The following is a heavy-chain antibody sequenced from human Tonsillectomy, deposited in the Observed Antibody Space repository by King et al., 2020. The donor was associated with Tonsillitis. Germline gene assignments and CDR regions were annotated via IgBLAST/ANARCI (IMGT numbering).Heavy chain of an antibody. D-gene: IGHD4-11*01. V-gene: IGHV3-23*04. Sequence: VQLVESGGGLVQPGGSLRLSGAASGFTFSSYAMSWVRQAPGKGLEWVSAISGSGGSTYYADSVNGRFTISRDNSKNTLYLQMNSLRAEDTAVYDCAKVSGLQPDYYYGMDVWGQGTTVTVSS. J-gene: IGHJ6*02. CDR3: AKVSGLQPDYYYGMDV. CDR1: GFTFSSYA. CDR2: ISGSGGST.